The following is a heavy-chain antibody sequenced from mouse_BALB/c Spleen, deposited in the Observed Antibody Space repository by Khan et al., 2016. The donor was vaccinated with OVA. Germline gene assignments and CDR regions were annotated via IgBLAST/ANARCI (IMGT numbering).Heavy chain of an antibody. CDR2: INPSSGYT. CDR1: GYMFTSYW. V-gene: IGHV1-7*01. J-gene: IGHJ3*01. Sequence: QVQLKQSGAELAKPGASVKLSCKASGYMFTSYWMNWVKQRPGQGLAWIGYINPSSGYTDYNQKFKDKATLTADKSSSTAYMQLSSLTSENSAVYYCARYGYGSLAYWGQGTLVTVSA. CDR3: ARYGYGSLAY. D-gene: IGHD1-1*01.